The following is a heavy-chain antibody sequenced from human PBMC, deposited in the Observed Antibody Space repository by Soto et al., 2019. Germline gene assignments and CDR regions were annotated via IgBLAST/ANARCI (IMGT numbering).Heavy chain of an antibody. D-gene: IGHD5-12*01. CDR1: GYTFTGYY. CDR3: AREMGDGYNSLYY. V-gene: IGHV1-2*04. J-gene: IGHJ4*02. CDR2: INPNSGGT. Sequence: ALVKVSCKASGYTFTGYYMHWVRQAPGQGLEWMGWINPNSGGTNYAQKFQGWVTMTRDTSISTAYMELSRLRSDDTAVYYCAREMGDGYNSLYYWGQGTLVTVSS.